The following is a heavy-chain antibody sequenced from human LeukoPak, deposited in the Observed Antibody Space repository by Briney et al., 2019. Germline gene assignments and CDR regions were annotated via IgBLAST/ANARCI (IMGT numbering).Heavy chain of an antibody. J-gene: IGHJ4*02. CDR3: ARGTHYGSGSPFGY. D-gene: IGHD3-10*01. CDR1: GYTFTSYT. Sequence: ASVKVSCKASGYTFTSYTMHWVRQAPGQRLECMGWINTGNGNTKYSQEFQGRVTISRDTSASTAYMELSNLRSEDMAVYYCARGTHYGSGSPFGYWGQGTLVTVSS. CDR2: INTGNGNT. V-gene: IGHV1-3*03.